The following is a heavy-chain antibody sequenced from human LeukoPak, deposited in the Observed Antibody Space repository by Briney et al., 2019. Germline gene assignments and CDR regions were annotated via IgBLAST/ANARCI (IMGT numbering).Heavy chain of an antibody. Sequence: GGSLRLSCAASGFTFSSYAKSWVRQAPGKGLEWVSAISGSGGSTYYADSVKGRFTISRDNSKNTLYLQMNSLRAEDTAVYYCAKSRSGSYVYFDYWGQGTLVTVSS. CDR1: GFTFSSYA. CDR2: ISGSGGST. J-gene: IGHJ4*02. D-gene: IGHD1-26*01. V-gene: IGHV3-23*01. CDR3: AKSRSGSYVYFDY.